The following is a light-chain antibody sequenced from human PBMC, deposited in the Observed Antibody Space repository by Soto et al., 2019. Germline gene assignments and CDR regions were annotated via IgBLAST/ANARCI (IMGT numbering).Light chain of an antibody. CDR3: QQYNNWPPDRA. V-gene: IGKV3-15*01. J-gene: IGKJ1*01. CDR2: GAS. CDR1: QSVGSN. Sequence: EIVMTQSPATLSVSPGERATLSCRASQSVGSNLAWYQQKPGQAPRLLIYGASTRATGIPARSRGSGSGTESTRTISSLQSEDFAIYLCQQYNNWPPDRALGQGTKVEIK.